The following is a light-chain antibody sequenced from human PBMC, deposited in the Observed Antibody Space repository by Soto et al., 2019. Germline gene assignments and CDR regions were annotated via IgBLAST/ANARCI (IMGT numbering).Light chain of an antibody. Sequence: EIVLTQSPGTLSLAPGERATLSCGASQSVSSYLAWYQQKPGQAPRLFIYDASNRATGIPVRFSGSGSGTDFTLTISSLEPEDFAVYYCQQRSNWPPITFGHGTRLEIK. J-gene: IGKJ5*01. CDR3: QQRSNWPPIT. V-gene: IGKV3-11*01. CDR1: QSVSSY. CDR2: DAS.